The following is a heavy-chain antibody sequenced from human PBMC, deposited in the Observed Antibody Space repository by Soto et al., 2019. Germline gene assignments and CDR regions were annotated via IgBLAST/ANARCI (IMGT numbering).Heavy chain of an antibody. CDR2: IDPSDSYT. CDR3: ASSYCSSTSCYGPIYYYYGMDV. CDR1: GYSFTSYW. D-gene: IGHD2-2*01. J-gene: IGHJ6*02. Sequence: HGESLKISCKGSGYSFTSYWISWVRQMPGKGLEWMGRIDPSDSYTNYSPSFQGHVTISADKSISTAYLQWSSLKASDTAMYYCASSYCSSTSCYGPIYYYYGMDVWGQGTTVTV. V-gene: IGHV5-10-1*01.